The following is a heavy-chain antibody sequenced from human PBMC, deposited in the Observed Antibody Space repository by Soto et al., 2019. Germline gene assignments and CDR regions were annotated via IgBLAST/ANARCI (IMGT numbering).Heavy chain of an antibody. CDR3: ARASNGDSMDV. D-gene: IGHD4-17*01. Sequence: SETLSLTCTVSGGSISSYYWSWIRQPPGKGLEWIGYIYYSGSTNYNPSLRSRVTISVDTSKNQFSLKLSSVTAADTAVYYCARASNGDSMDVWGKGTTVTVS. J-gene: IGHJ6*03. CDR1: GGSISSYY. CDR2: IYYSGST. V-gene: IGHV4-59*01.